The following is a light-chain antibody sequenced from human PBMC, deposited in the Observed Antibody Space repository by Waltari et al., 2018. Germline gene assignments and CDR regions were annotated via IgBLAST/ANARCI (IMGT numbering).Light chain of an antibody. CDR3: AVWDDSLSGRV. Sequence: QSVLTQPPSASGTPGQRVTISCSGSRSNIGNNYVSWYQQLPGTAPKLLIYRNNQRPSGVTDRFSGSKSGTSASLAISGLRSEDEADYYCAVWDDSLSGRVFGGGTKVTVL. CDR2: RNN. CDR1: RSNIGNNY. J-gene: IGLJ3*02. V-gene: IGLV1-47*01.